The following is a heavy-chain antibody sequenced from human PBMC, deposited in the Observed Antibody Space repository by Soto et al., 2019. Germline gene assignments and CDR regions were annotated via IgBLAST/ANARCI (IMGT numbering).Heavy chain of an antibody. CDR1: GGSISSGGYY. CDR2: IYYTGST. CDR3: ARDLGFGELLS. V-gene: IGHV4-31*03. D-gene: IGHD3-10*01. J-gene: IGHJ5*02. Sequence: QVQLQESGPGLVKPSQTLSLTCTVSGGSISSGGYYWSWIRQRPGKGLEWIGYIYYTGSTYYNPSLRSRVNLSVDTSKNQFSLKLSSVTAADTAVYYCARDLGFGELLSWGQGTLVTVSS.